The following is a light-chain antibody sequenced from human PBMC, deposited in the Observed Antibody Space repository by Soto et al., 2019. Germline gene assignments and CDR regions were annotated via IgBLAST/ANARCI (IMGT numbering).Light chain of an antibody. CDR2: DVS. CDR3: QQYDSYSWT. J-gene: IGKJ1*01. V-gene: IGKV1-5*01. CDR1: QSVSNW. Sequence: DIQMTQSPSTLSASVGERVTITCRASQSVSNWLAWYQQKPGKAPNLLIYDVSSLESGVPSRFSGSGSGTEFIVTISSLQPDDFGNYYCQQYDSYSWTFGQGTKVEMK.